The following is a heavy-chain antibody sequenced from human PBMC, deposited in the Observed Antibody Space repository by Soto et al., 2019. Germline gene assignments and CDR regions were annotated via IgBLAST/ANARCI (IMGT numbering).Heavy chain of an antibody. D-gene: IGHD1-26*01. V-gene: IGHV4-4*07. CDR3: GGESGDTGDSEAY. CDR1: GGSISSYH. CDR2: IYTSGNT. J-gene: IGHJ4*02. Sequence: QVQPQESGPGLVKPLETLSLTCTVSGGSISSYHWSWIRQPAGKGLEWIGRIYTSGNTNYNPSLRSRVTLSIDTSKNQFFLRLNSVTAADSAVDSCGGESGDTGDSEAYWGQGTRVTVSS.